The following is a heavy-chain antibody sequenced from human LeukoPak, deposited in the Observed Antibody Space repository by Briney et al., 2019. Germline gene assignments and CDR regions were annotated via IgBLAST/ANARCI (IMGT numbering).Heavy chain of an antibody. Sequence: ASVKVSCKASGYTFTSYDINWVRQATGQGLEWMGWMNPNSGNTGYAQKFQGRVTMTRNTSISTAYMELSSLRSEDTAVYYCATYARHGDYVPGLYYYYGMDVWGQGTTVTVSS. CDR3: ATYARHGDYVPGLYYYYGMDV. V-gene: IGHV1-8*01. CDR1: GYTFTSYD. J-gene: IGHJ6*02. CDR2: MNPNSGNT. D-gene: IGHD4-17*01.